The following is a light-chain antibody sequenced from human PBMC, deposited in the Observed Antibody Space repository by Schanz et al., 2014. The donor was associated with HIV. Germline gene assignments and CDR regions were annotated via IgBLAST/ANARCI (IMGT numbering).Light chain of an antibody. J-gene: IGKJ2*01. CDR1: QTVSNN. V-gene: IGKV3-20*01. CDR3: HQYGDSPYT. Sequence: EIVMTQSPGTLSVSPGERATLSCRASQTVSNNLAWYQQKPGQAPRLLIYGASTRATGIPDRFSGSGSGTDFTLTISRVDPEDFAVYYCHQYGDSPYTFGQGTRLDI. CDR2: GAS.